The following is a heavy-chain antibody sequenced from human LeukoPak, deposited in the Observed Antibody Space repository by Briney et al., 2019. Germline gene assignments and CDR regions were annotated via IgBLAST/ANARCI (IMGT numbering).Heavy chain of an antibody. J-gene: IGHJ3*02. CDR1: GGSFSGYY. V-gene: IGHV4-34*01. CDR2: INHSGST. Sequence: PSETLSLTCAVYGGSFSGYYWSWIRQPPGKGLEWIGEINHSGSTNYNPSLKSRVTISVDTSKNQFSLKLSSVTAADTAVYYCASVDTAAFDIWGQGTMVTVSS. D-gene: IGHD5-18*01. CDR3: ASVDTAAFDI.